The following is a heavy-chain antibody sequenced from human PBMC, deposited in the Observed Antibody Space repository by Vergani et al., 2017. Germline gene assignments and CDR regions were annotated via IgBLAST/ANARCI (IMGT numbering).Heavy chain of an antibody. CDR1: GGSISSGGYY. D-gene: IGHD4-17*01. V-gene: IGHV4-31*03. J-gene: IGHJ2*01. CDR3: ARRTDYGDYWYFDL. Sequence: QVQLQESGPGLVKPSQTLSLTCTVSGGSISSGGYYWSWIRQHPGKGLEWIGYIYYSGSTYYNPSLKSRVTISVDTSKNQFFLKLTSVTAADTAVYYCARRTDYGDYWYFDLWGRGTLVTVSS. CDR2: IYYSGST.